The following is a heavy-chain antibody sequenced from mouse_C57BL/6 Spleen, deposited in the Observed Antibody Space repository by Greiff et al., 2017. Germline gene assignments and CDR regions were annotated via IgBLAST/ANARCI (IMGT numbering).Heavy chain of an antibody. J-gene: IGHJ4*01. CDR2: IRSKSSNYAN. CDR3: VREWLPHYAMDY. Sequence: EVQLVESGGGLVQPKGSLKLSCAASGFTFNTYAMHWVRQAPGKGLEWVARIRSKSSNYANSYADSVQDRFTISMYNSQSMLYLQMNNLKTENTAIYYGVREWLPHYAMDYWGQGTSVTVSS. CDR1: GFTFNTYA. V-gene: IGHV10-3*01. D-gene: IGHD2-2*01.